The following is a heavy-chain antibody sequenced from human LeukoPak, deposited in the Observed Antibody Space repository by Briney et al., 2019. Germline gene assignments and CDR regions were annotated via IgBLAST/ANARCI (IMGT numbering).Heavy chain of an antibody. CDR3: VRINGHNYFDD. CDR1: GFTFSTED. Sequence: PGGSLRLSCAASGFTFSTEDMHWVRHVAGNGLEWVSAIGHAGDTYYSGSVRGRFTISRENAKNSLYLQMNSLRAGDTAVYYCVRINGHNYFDDWGQGTLVTVSS. J-gene: IGHJ4*02. V-gene: IGHV3-13*01. CDR2: IGHAGDT. D-gene: IGHD2-21*01.